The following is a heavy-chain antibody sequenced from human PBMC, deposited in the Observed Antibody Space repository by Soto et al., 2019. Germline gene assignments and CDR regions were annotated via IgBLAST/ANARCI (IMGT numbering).Heavy chain of an antibody. Sequence: PGGALRLSCAGSGFTFTRYTMNWGRHAPGKGLEWCSSISITTNYIYYAYSMKDRFTVSKDNAKNSVYLEMNSLSAEDTAVYYCERESGDLPSLLDYWGQGSLVPVSS. CDR1: GFTFTRYT. CDR2: ISITTNYI. J-gene: IGHJ4*02. D-gene: IGHD3-10*01. CDR3: ERESGDLPSLLDY. V-gene: IGHV3-21*01.